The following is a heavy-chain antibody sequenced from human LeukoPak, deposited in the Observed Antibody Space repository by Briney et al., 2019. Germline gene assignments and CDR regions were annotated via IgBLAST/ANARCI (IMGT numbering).Heavy chain of an antibody. Sequence: PGGSLRLSCAASGFTFLTYAMNWVRQAPGEGLEWVAGISGGSGSTYYADSVKSRFTVSRDNSKSTLYLQMNSLRAADTAVYYCATGFSTYVYNWFDPRGQGTLVTVSS. CDR2: ISGGSGST. CDR3: ATGFSTYVYNWFDP. CDR1: GFTFLTYA. J-gene: IGHJ5*02. D-gene: IGHD3-16*01. V-gene: IGHV3-23*01.